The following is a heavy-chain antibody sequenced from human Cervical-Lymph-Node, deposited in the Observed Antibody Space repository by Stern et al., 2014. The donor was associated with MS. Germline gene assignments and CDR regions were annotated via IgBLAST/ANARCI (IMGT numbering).Heavy chain of an antibody. CDR1: GITFRNYG. D-gene: IGHD2-21*02. Sequence: QVQLVESGGAVVQPGRSLRLSCAASGITFRNYGMHWVRQAPGKGLEWVAIIWYDGSNKYYADSVRGRFTISKDNSKNMLYLQMDSLRAEDTAVYHCATSNPGTAVDYWGQGTPVTVSS. CDR2: IWYDGSNK. V-gene: IGHV3-33*01. J-gene: IGHJ4*02. CDR3: ATSNPGTAVDY.